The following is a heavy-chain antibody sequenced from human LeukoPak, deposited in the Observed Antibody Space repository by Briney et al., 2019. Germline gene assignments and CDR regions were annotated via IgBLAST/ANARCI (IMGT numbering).Heavy chain of an antibody. CDR3: ARGPKSSIFGVVIPTGGFDP. V-gene: IGHV4-59*12. D-gene: IGHD3-3*01. Sequence: SETLSLTCTVSGGSISSYYWSWIRQPPGKGLEWIGYIYYSGYTNYNPSLKSRVTISVDTSKNQFSLKLSSVTAADTAVYYCARGPKSSIFGVVIPTGGFDPWGQGTLVTVSS. J-gene: IGHJ5*02. CDR2: IYYSGYT. CDR1: GGSISSYY.